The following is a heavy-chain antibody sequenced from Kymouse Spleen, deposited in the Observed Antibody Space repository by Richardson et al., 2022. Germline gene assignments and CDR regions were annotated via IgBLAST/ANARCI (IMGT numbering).Heavy chain of an antibody. Sequence: EVQLVESGGGLVQPGGSLKLSCAASGFTFSGSAMHWVRQASGKGLEWVGRIRSKANSYATAYAASVKGRFTISRDDSKNTAYLQMNSLKTEDTAVYYCTRQRVYGSGSSYFDYWGQGTLVTVSS. CDR2: IRSKANSYAT. CDR1: GFTFSGSA. V-gene: IGHV3-73*02. D-gene: IGHD3-10*01. J-gene: IGHJ4*02. CDR3: TRQRVYGSGSSYFDY.